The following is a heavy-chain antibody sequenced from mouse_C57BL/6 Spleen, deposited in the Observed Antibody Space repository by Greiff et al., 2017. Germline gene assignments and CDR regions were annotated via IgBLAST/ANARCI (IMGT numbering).Heavy chain of an antibody. J-gene: IGHJ1*03. CDR2: IDPSDSYT. Sequence: QVQLQQPGAELVKPGASVKLSCKASGYTFTSYWMQWVKQRPGQGLEWIGEIDPSDSYTNYNQKFKGKATVTVDTASSTAYMQLSSLTSEDSAVYYGARPLTGVATRYFDDWGTGTTVTVSS. CDR1: GYTFTSYW. V-gene: IGHV1-50*01. D-gene: IGHD1-1*01. CDR3: ARPLTGVATRYFDD.